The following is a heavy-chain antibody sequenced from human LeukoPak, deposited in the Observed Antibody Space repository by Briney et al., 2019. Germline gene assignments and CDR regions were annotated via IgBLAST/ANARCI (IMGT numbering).Heavy chain of an antibody. CDR1: GFTFSSYW. V-gene: IGHV3-7*01. CDR3: ARDTVFWSGYFDY. Sequence: HTGGSLRLSCAASGFTFSSYWMSRVRQAPGKGLEWVANIKQDGSEKYYVDSVKGRFTISRDNAKNSLYLQMNSLRAEDTAVYYCARDTVFWSGYFDYWGQGTLVTVSS. D-gene: IGHD3-3*01. CDR2: IKQDGSEK. J-gene: IGHJ4*02.